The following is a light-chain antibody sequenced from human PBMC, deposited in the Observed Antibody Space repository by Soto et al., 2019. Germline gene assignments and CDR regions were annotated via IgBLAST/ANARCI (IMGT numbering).Light chain of an antibody. CDR3: LLAYSGARV. CDR2: DTS. V-gene: IGLV7-46*01. Sequence: QAVVTQEPSLPVSPGGTVTLTCGSSTGAVTSGHYPYWFQQKPGQAPRTLIYDTSNKHSWTPARFSGSLLGGKAALTLAGAQPEDEADYYCLLAYSGARVFGGGTTVTVL. CDR1: TGAVTSGHY. J-gene: IGLJ3*02.